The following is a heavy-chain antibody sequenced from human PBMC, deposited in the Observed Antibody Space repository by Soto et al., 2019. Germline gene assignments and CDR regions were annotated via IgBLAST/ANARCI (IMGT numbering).Heavy chain of an antibody. V-gene: IGHV1-69*01. CDR1: GGTFSSYA. CDR2: IIPIFGTA. J-gene: IGHJ6*02. Sequence: QVQLVQSGAEVKKPGSSVKVSCKASGGTFSSYAISWVRQAPGHGLEWMGGIIPIFGTANYAQKFQGRVTITADESTSTAYMELSSLRSADTAVYYCARDLFGLEIKIYGMDVWCQGTTVTVSS. CDR3: ARDLFGLEIKIYGMDV. D-gene: IGHD1-1*01.